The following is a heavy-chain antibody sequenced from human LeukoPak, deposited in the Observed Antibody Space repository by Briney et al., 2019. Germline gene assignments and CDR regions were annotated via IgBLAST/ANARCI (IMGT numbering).Heavy chain of an antibody. CDR2: IYLGDSDT. Sequence: GESLKISCQGSGYSFSTYWITWVRQMPGKGLEWMGIIYLGDSDTRYSPSFQGQVTISADKSISTAYLQWSSLKASDTAMYYCARQMSILTGYYSPTFDSWGQGTLVTVSS. CDR3: ARQMSILTGYYSPTFDS. D-gene: IGHD3-9*01. CDR1: GYSFSTYW. J-gene: IGHJ4*02. V-gene: IGHV5-51*01.